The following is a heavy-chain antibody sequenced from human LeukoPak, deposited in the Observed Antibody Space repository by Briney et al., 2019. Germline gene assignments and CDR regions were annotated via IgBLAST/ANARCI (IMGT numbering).Heavy chain of an antibody. CDR2: IYTSGST. CDR1: GGSISSYY. D-gene: IGHD1-26*01. V-gene: IGHV4-4*07. J-gene: IGHJ4*02. Sequence: PSETLSLTCTVSGGSISSYYWSWIRQPAGKGLEWIGRIYTSGSTNYNPSLKSRVTMSVDTSKNQFSLKLSSVTAADTAVYYCARDGSEWEPTPHLDYWGQGTLVTVSS. CDR3: ARDGSEWEPTPHLDY.